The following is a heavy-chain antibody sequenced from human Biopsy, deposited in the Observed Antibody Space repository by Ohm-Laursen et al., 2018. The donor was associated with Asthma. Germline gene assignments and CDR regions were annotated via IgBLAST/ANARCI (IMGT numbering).Heavy chain of an antibody. CDR3: ARQSGQDYGDSSGFDI. V-gene: IGHV3-30*03. CDR2: VSSDGHNK. J-gene: IGHJ3*02. Sequence: SLRLSCAASGFVFSQCGMHWVRQGPGKGLEWVALVSSDGHNKYYEDSVKGRSTISRDNSRNRPYLQINRLTVEDSAVYFCARQSGQDYGDSSGFDIWGQGTKVAVSS. D-gene: IGHD3-22*01. CDR1: GFVFSQCG.